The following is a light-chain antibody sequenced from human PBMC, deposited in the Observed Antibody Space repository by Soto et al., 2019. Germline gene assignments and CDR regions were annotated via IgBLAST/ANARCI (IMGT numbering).Light chain of an antibody. Sequence: QSVLTQPASVSGPPGQSITISCTGTSSDVGGYNYVPWYQQHPGKAPKLMIYDVRNRPSGVSNRFSGSKSVNTASLTISGLQAEDEADYYCSSYTTISTYVFGTGTKVTVL. J-gene: IGLJ1*01. CDR3: SSYTTISTYV. V-gene: IGLV2-14*01. CDR1: SSDVGGYNY. CDR2: DVR.